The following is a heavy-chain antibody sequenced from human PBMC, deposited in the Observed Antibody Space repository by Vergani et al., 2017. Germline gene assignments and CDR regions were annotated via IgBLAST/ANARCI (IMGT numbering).Heavy chain of an antibody. D-gene: IGHD3-10*01. CDR1: GESFSSFY. CDR3: AVRPRVNLVRGEIVTKRTFDY. J-gene: IGHJ4*02. Sequence: QVQLQQWGAGVVKPSGTLSLTCAVFGESFSSFYWSWIRQPPGKGLEWIGEINNDGHTNYNPSLESRVTVSRVTAKNQFSLNLMSVTAADTAMYYCAVRPRVNLVRGEIVTKRTFDYWSQGSLVTVSS. V-gene: IGHV4-34*02. CDR2: INNDGHT.